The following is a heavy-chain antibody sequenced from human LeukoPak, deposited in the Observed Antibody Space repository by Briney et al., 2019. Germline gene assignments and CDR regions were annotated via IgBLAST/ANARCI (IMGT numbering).Heavy chain of an antibody. V-gene: IGHV4-4*07. CDR1: GGSISSYY. Sequence: SETLSLTCTVSGGSISSYYWSWIRQPAGKGLEWIGHIYPRGTTSYNPSLKSRVTMSVDTSKNQFSLRLTSVIAADTAVYYCARDLLWWGQGTLVTVSS. D-gene: IGHD2-21*01. J-gene: IGHJ4*02. CDR2: IYPRGTT. CDR3: ARDLLW.